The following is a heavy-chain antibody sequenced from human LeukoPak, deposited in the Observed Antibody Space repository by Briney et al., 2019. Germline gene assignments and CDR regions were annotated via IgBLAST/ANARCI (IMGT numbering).Heavy chain of an antibody. J-gene: IGHJ4*02. Sequence: GSAVKVSFKCSGGTFTSYAISGVGQAPAQGGEWKGGIIPIFGTANYAQKFQGRVTITADESTSTAYMELSSLRSEDTAVYYCARIVYDCSCTSSPFDYWRQGTLVTVSS. CDR3: ARIVYDCSCTSSPFDY. CDR2: IIPIFGTA. V-gene: IGHV1-69*01. CDR1: GGTFTSYA. D-gene: IGHD2-2*01.